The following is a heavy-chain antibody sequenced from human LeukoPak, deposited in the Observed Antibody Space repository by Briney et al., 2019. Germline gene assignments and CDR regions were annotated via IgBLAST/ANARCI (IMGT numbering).Heavy chain of an antibody. D-gene: IGHD6-13*01. V-gene: IGHV3-30*02. J-gene: IGHJ4*02. Sequence: GGSLRLSCAASGFTFSSYGMHWVRQAPGKGLEWVAFIRYDGSNKYYADSVKGRFTISRDNSKNTLYLQMNSLRTEDTAVYYRARDVAATGTYTDYWGQGTLVTVSS. CDR3: ARDVAATGTYTDY. CDR1: GFTFSSYG. CDR2: IRYDGSNK.